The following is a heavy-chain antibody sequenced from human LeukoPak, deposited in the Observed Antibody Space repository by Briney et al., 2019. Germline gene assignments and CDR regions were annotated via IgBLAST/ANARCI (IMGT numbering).Heavy chain of an antibody. D-gene: IGHD5-12*01. J-gene: IGHJ4*02. CDR2: IIPIFGTA. V-gene: IGHV1-69*05. Sequence: SVKVSCKASGNSISNYAVSWVRQAPGQGFEWMGGIIPIFGTADYAQKFQGRVTITRATSASTAYMELSNLRSEDTAVHYCARVGYSGYDSRPVFNYWGQGTLVTVSS. CDR3: ARVGYSGYDSRPVFNY. CDR1: GNSISNYA.